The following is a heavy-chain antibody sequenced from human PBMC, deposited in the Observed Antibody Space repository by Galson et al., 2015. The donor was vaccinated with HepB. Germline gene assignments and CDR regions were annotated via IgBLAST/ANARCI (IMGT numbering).Heavy chain of an antibody. V-gene: IGHV3-9*01. CDR2: ISWNSGSI. CDR3: AKGRDGDYVLSHWYFDL. J-gene: IGHJ2*01. D-gene: IGHD4-17*01. Sequence: SLRLSCAASGFTFDDYAMHWVRQAPGKGLEWVSGISWNSGSIGYADSVKGRFTISRDNAKNSLYLQMNSLRAEDTALYYCAKGRDGDYVLSHWYFDLWGRGTLVTVSS. CDR1: GFTFDDYA.